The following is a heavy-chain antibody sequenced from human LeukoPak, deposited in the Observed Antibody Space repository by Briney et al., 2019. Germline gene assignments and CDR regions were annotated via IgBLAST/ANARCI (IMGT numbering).Heavy chain of an antibody. V-gene: IGHV4-59*01. CDR3: ATYRSGWYVY. CDR2: IDYSGST. CDR1: GDSISSDY. J-gene: IGHJ4*02. Sequence: SETLSLTCTVSGDSISSDYWSWIRQPPGKGLEWIGNIDYSGSTNNNPSLKSRVTISLDTSKDQFSLKLSSVTAAVTALYYCATYRSGWYVYWGQGTLVTVSS. D-gene: IGHD6-19*01.